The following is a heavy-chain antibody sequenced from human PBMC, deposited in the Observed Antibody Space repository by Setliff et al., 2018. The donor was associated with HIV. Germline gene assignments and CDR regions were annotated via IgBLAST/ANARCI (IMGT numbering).Heavy chain of an antibody. CDR3: ARRETPAGCGTTNCYIYAFDI. D-gene: IGHD2-2*02. Sequence: GESLKISCKALDYTFTTYWIGWVRQMPGKGLEWMGIIYPRDSKIKYSPSFQGQVTISADKSTSTAYLQWSSLEASDTAMYYCARRETPAGCGTTNCYIYAFDIWGQGTMVTVSS. J-gene: IGHJ3*02. CDR2: IYPRDSKI. V-gene: IGHV5-51*01. CDR1: DYTFTTYW.